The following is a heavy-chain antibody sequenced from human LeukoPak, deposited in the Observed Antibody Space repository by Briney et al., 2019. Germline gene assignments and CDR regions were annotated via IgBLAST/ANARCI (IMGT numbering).Heavy chain of an antibody. CDR1: GYTFTSYG. D-gene: IGHD2-2*01. J-gene: IGHJ4*02. CDR3: ARVGDIVVVPAASPAQLDY. CDR2: ISAYNGNT. V-gene: IGHV1-18*01. Sequence: ASVKVSCKASGYTFTSYGISWVRQAPGQGLEWMGWISAYNGNTNYAQKLQGRVTMTTDTSTSTAYMELRSLRSDDTAVYYCARVGDIVVVPAASPAQLDYWGQRTLVTVSS.